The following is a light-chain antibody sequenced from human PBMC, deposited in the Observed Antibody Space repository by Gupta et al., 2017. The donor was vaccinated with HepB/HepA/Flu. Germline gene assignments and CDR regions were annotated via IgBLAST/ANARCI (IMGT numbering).Light chain of an antibody. J-gene: IGKJ2*04. CDR1: QSLLHSNGYNY. CDR2: LGS. Sequence: DIVMTQSPLSLPVTPGEQASISCRSSQSLLHSNGYNYLDWYLQKPGQSPQLLIYLGSNRASGVPDRFSGSGSGTDFTLKISRVEAEDVGVYYCMQALQTPPLCSFGQGTKLEIK. CDR3: MQALQTPPLCS. V-gene: IGKV2-28*01.